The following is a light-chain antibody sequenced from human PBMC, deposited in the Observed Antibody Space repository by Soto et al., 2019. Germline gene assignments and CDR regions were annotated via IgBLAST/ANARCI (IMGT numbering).Light chain of an antibody. CDR3: QQYYITPPTT. Sequence: DIVMTQSPDSLAVSLGERATINCKSSQSVLYSSNNKNYLAWYQQKPGQPPKLLIYWASTRESVVPDRFSGSGSGTDFTLTISSLQAEDVGVYYCQQYYITPPTTFGGGTKVEIK. V-gene: IGKV4-1*01. CDR2: WAS. CDR1: QSVLYSSNNKNY. J-gene: IGKJ4*01.